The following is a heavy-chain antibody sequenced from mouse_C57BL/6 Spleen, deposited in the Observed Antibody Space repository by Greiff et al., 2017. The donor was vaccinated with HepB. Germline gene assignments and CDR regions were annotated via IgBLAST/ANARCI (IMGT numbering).Heavy chain of an antibody. CDR3: ARGPHYYGSSYAMDY. D-gene: IGHD1-1*01. V-gene: IGHV3-1*01. J-gene: IGHJ4*01. CDR1: GYSITSGYD. CDR2: ISYSGST. Sequence: EVKLMESGPGMVKPSQSLSLTCTVTGYSITSGYDWHWIRPFPGNKLEWMGYISYSGSTNYNPSLKSRISITHDTSKNHFFLKLNSVTTEDTATYYCARGPHYYGSSYAMDYWGQGTSVTVSS.